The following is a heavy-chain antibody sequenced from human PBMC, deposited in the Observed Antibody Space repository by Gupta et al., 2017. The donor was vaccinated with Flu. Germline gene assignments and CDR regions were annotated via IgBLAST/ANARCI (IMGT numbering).Heavy chain of an antibody. J-gene: IGHJ4*02. D-gene: IGHD6-19*01. V-gene: IGHV3-74*01. Sequence: EVQLVESGGGLVRPGGSLRLSCAASGFPFTDAWMSWVRQVPGKGLVWVSRINIDGSSRSYADSVRGRFTIARDNAKNTLHLQMNSLRAEDTALDYCARDLTVPGFPLENWGQGTLVSVSS. CDR1: GFPFTDAW. CDR3: ARDLTVPGFPLEN. CDR2: INIDGSSR.